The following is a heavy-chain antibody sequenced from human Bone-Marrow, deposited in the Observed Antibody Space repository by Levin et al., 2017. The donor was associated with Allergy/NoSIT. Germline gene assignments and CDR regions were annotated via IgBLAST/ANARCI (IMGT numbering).Heavy chain of an antibody. J-gene: IGHJ4*02. CDR1: GFTFSNFF. D-gene: IGHD2-2*01. V-gene: IGHV3-11*01. Sequence: GGSLRLSCAASGFTFSNFFMTWIRQAPGKGLEWVSYISPSGATIYDADSVKGRFTISRDNTKNSLFSQMNSLRGEDTAVYYCARETCTSASCYLDFWGQGTLSPS. CDR3: ARETCTSASCYLDF. CDR2: ISPSGATI.